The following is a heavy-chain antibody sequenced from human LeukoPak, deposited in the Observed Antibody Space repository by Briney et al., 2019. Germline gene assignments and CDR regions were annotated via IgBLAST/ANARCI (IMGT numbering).Heavy chain of an antibody. CDR3: ARDQRGDSFGENDY. D-gene: IGHD5-18*01. CDR1: GFTFSSDW. CDR2: IKPDGSEK. J-gene: IGHJ4*02. Sequence: GGSLRLSCAPSGFTFSSDWMSSVRQAPGKGLGWVSNIKPDGSEKYYVDSVKGRFTISRDNAKNSLYLQMNSLRAEDTAVYYCARDQRGDSFGENDYWGQGTLVTVSS. V-gene: IGHV3-7*03.